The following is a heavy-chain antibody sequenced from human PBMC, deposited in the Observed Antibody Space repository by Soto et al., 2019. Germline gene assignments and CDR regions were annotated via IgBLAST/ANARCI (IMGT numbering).Heavy chain of an antibody. J-gene: IGHJ6*02. CDR3: AREWYYDFWSGYYDYGMDV. V-gene: IGHV1-2*04. D-gene: IGHD3-3*01. CDR2: INPNSGGT. Sequence: ASVKVSCKASGYTFTGYYMHWVRQAPGQGLEWMGWINPNSGGTNYAQKFQGWVTMTRDTSISTAYMELSRLRSDGTAVYYCAREWYYDFWSGYYDYGMDVWGQGTTVTVSS. CDR1: GYTFTGYY.